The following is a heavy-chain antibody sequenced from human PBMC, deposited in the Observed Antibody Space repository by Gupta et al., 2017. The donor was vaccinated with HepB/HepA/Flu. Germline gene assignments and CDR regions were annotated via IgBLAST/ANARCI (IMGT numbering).Heavy chain of an antibody. V-gene: IGHV1-3*01. CDR2: INAGNGNT. J-gene: IGHJ4*02. CDR1: GYTFTSYA. CDR3: ARGGRGLPTRPADY. D-gene: IGHD2-2*01. Sequence: QVQLVQSGAEVKKPGASVKVSCKASGYTFTSYAMHWVRQAPGQRLEWMGWINAGNGNTKYSQKFQGRVTITRDTSASTAYMELSSLRSEDTAVYYCARGGRGLPTRPADYWGQGTLVTVSS.